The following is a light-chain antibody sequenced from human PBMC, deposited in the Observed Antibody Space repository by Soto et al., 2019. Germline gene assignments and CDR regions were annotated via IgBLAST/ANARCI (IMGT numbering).Light chain of an antibody. CDR2: TNS. V-gene: IGLV1-44*01. Sequence: QSVLTQPPSASGTPGQRVTISCSGSSSNIGSNAVNWYQQLPGTAPKLLIYTNSQRPSGVPDRFSGSKSGTSASLAISGLQSEDEADYYCAAWDDSRVVFGGGTKLTVL. CDR3: AAWDDSRVV. J-gene: IGLJ2*01. CDR1: SSNIGSNA.